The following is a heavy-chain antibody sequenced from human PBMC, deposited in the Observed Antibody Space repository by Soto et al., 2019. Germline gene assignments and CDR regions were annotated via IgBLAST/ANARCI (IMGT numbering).Heavy chain of an antibody. CDR3: AKGGYSYGGYYYYYGMDV. V-gene: IGHV3-23*01. Sequence: PGGALKISCAASGFTFSSYAMSWVRQSPGKGLEWVSAISGSGGSTYYADSVKGRFTISRDNSKNTLYLQMNSLRAEDTAVYYCAKGGYSYGGYYYYYGMDVWGQGTTVTVSS. CDR2: ISGSGGST. D-gene: IGHD5-18*01. CDR1: GFTFSSYA. J-gene: IGHJ6*02.